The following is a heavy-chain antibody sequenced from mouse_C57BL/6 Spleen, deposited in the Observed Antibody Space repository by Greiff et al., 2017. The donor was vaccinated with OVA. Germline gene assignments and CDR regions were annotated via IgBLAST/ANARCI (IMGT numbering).Heavy chain of an antibody. Sequence: EVKLVESGGGLVQPGGSLSLSCAASGFTFTDYYMSWVRQPPGKALEWLGFIRNKANGYTTEYSASVKGRFTISRDNSQSILYRQMNALRAEDSATYYCARSPRGFDYWGQGTTLTVSS. J-gene: IGHJ2*01. CDR3: ARSPRGFDY. CDR2: IRNKANGYTT. CDR1: GFTFTDYY. V-gene: IGHV7-3*01.